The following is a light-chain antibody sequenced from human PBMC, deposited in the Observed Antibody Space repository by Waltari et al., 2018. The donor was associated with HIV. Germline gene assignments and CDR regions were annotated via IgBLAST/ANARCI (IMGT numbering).Light chain of an antibody. V-gene: IGLV2-8*01. CDR1: SSDVGGYKY. Sequence: QSALTQPPSASGSPGQSVTIPCTGTSSDVGGYKYVSWYQQHPGKAPKVLISEVSKRPSGVPDRFSGSKSGNTASLTVSGLQAEDEADYYCSSYAGSNNWVFGGGTQLTVL. J-gene: IGLJ3*02. CDR3: SSYAGSNNWV. CDR2: EVS.